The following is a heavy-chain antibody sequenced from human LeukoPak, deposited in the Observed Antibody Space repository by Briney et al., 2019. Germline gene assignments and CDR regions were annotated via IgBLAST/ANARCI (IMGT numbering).Heavy chain of an antibody. V-gene: IGHV3-30*02. CDR3: AKLLSGYVRFDY. D-gene: IGHD5-12*01. CDR2: IRYDGSYK. CDR1: GFTFSSYG. J-gene: IGHJ4*02. Sequence: GGSLRLSCAASGFTFSSYGMHWVRQAPGKGLEWVAFIRYDGSYKYYADSVKGRFTISRDNSRNTLYLQMNSLRAEDTAVYYCAKLLSGYVRFDYWGQGTLVTVSS.